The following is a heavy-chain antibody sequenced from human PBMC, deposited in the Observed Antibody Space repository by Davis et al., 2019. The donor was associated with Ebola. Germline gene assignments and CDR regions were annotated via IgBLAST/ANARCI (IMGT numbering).Heavy chain of an antibody. V-gene: IGHV3-33*08. CDR2: IRHDVSTP. D-gene: IGHD4-17*01. J-gene: IGHJ4*02. CDR1: GFTLNNCG. CDR3: VRTTYGAPEY. Sequence: GESLKISCAASGFTLNNCGMNWVRQAPGKGLEWVALIRHDVSTPYYADSVKGRFTISRDNAKSTLYLQMNSLTAEDTAVYYCVRTTYGAPEYWGQGTLVTVSS.